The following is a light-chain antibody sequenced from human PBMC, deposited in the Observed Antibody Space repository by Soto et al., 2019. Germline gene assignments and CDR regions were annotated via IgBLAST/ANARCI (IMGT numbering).Light chain of an antibody. CDR1: QSVRSN. CDR3: QQYNNWPRT. J-gene: IGKJ1*01. Sequence: EVVMTQSPATLYVSPGEGATLSCRAGQSVRSNLAWYQQKPGQAPRLLIYGASTRATGIPARFSGSGSGTEFTLTISSLQSEDFAVYYCQQYNNWPRTFGQGTKVDIK. CDR2: GAS. V-gene: IGKV3-15*01.